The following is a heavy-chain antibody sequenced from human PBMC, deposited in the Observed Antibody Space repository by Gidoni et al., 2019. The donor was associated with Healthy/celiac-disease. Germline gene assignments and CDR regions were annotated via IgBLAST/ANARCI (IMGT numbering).Heavy chain of an antibody. J-gene: IGHJ4*02. CDR3: ASLPRDYDSSGYGGYFYFDY. CDR1: GGYISSSSYY. D-gene: IGHD3-22*01. Sequence: QLQLQASGPGLVKPSETLSLTCTVSGGYISSSSYYWGWIRQPPVKGLGWIGSIYYSGSTYYNPSLKTRVTISVDTSKIQFSLKLSSVTAADTAVYYCASLPRDYDSSGYGGYFYFDYWGQGTLVTVSS. V-gene: IGHV4-39*01. CDR2: IYYSGST.